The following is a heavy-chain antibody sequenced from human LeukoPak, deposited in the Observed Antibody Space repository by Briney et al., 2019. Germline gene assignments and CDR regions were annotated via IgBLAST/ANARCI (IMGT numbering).Heavy chain of an antibody. CDR1: GYIFISSG. J-gene: IGHJ4*02. V-gene: IGHV1-18*01. CDR2: ISVYNGNT. Sequence: ASVKVSCKASGYIFISSGISWVRQAPGQGLDWMGWISVYNGNTNYAQNFQGRVTMTTNTSTSTAYMELRSLRSDDTAVYYCARAPEWALLSRLPLDYWGQGTLVAVSS. D-gene: IGHD6-25*01. CDR3: ARAPEWALLSRLPLDY.